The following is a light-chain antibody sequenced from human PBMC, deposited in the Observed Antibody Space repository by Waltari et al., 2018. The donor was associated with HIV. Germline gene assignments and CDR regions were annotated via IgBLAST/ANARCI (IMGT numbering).Light chain of an antibody. CDR2: KDS. CDR1: ALPKQY. V-gene: IGLV3-25*03. J-gene: IGLJ3*02. Sequence: SYELTQPPSVSVSPGQTARITCSGDALPKQYAYWYQQKPGQAPVLVIYKDSERPSGSPERFSGSSSGTTVTLTSSGVQAEDEADYYCQSADSSGTLGVFGGGTKLTVL. CDR3: QSADSSGTLGV.